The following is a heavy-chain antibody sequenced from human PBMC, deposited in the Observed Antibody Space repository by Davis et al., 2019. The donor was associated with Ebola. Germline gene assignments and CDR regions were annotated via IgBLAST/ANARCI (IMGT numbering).Heavy chain of an antibody. Sequence: GESLKISCAASGFTFSDYYMNWVRQASGKGLEWVGRIRSKANSYATAYAASVKGRFTISRDDSKNTAYLQMNSLKTEDTAVYYCTTQSLTTSWVDYWGQGTLVTVSS. V-gene: IGHV3-73*01. CDR2: IRSKANSYAT. CDR1: GFTFSDYY. D-gene: IGHD3-22*01. J-gene: IGHJ4*02. CDR3: TTQSLTTSWVDY.